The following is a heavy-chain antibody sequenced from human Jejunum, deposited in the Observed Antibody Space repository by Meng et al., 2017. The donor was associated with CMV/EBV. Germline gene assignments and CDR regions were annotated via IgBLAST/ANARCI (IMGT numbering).Heavy chain of an antibody. D-gene: IGHD1/OR15-1a*01. CDR1: GMSFSISG. CDR2: IRNDGSNK. J-gene: IGHJ4*02. Sequence: VLWVGDGGGGVQPGELLGPSCEAAGMSFSISGMHWVRQAPGKGLEWVAFIRNDGSNKYYADSVTGRFTISRDNSKNTVYLQMNSLTTEDTAVYYCAKDKGVTTLDYWGQGTLVTVSS. V-gene: IGHV3-30*02. CDR3: AKDKGVTTLDY.